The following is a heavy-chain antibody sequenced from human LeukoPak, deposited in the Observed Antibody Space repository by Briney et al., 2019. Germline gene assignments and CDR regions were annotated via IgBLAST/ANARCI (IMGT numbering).Heavy chain of an antibody. CDR1: GYTFTSYD. CDR2: MNPNSGNT. CDR3: ARVYGITAAGIFGY. J-gene: IGHJ4*02. Sequence: ASVKVSCEASGYTFTSYDINWVRQATGQGLEWMGWMNPNSGNTGYAQKFQGRVTMTRNTSISTAYMELSSLRSEDTAVYYCARVYGITAAGIFGYWGQGTLVTVSS. V-gene: IGHV1-8*01. D-gene: IGHD6-13*01.